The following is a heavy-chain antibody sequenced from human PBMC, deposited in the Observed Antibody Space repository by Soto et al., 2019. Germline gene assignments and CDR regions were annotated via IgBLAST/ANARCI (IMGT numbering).Heavy chain of an antibody. CDR3: ARHSVQDIVVVPEALLPDHFHDEMAV. Sequence: EVQLVEYGGGLVKPEGSLRLSCAASGFTLSGYTMNWVRQAPGKGLEWVSSIRSSSSDIYYADSVKGRFTNSRDNAKNSLFLQMSSLRDEETAVYFCARHSVQDIVVVPEALLPDHFHDEMAVWGQANTVIVSS. D-gene: IGHD2-21*01. CDR1: GFTLSGYT. CDR2: IRSSSSDI. J-gene: IGHJ6*02. V-gene: IGHV3-21*01.